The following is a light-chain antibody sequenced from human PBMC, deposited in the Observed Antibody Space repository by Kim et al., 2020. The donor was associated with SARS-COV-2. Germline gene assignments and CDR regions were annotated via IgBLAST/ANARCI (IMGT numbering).Light chain of an antibody. CDR3: QSYDNSLNNYV. V-gene: IGLV1-40*01. J-gene: IGLJ1*01. CDR1: SSNIGANLE. Sequence: QRVTFTCTGSSSNIGANLEVHWDQHLPGTAPKLLIYGSTNRPSGVPDRFHGYKSGTTASLAIIGLQAENESDYYCQSYDNSLNNYVFGTGTKVTVL. CDR2: GST.